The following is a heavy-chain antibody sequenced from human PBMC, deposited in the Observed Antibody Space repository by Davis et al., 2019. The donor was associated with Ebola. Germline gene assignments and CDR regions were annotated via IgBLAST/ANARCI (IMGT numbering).Heavy chain of an antibody. CDR3: AASAGTVGKFDH. V-gene: IGHV1-46*01. J-gene: IGHJ4*01. Sequence: ASVKFSCKASGYTFTSYYMHWVRQAPGQGLEWMGIINPSGGNTNYAQKFQGRVTITRDMSTSTSYLDLRNLRFEDTATYYCAASAGTVGKFDHWGQGTLVTVSS. CDR2: INPSGGNT. CDR1: GYTFTSYY. D-gene: IGHD1-14*01.